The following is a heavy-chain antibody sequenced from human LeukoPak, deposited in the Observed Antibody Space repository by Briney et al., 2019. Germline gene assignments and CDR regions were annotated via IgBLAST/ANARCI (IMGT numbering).Heavy chain of an antibody. Sequence: SETLSLTCTVSGGSLSSGSYYWSGRRQPAGRGLEGIGLSFTGGSTNYNPSLKSRFTISVETSHNQFSLKLSSETAADTAVYYCARDRYGSYYDSSGYTYYFDYWGQGTLVTVSS. J-gene: IGHJ4*02. V-gene: IGHV4-61*02. CDR3: ARDRYGSYYDSSGYTYYFDY. CDR1: GGSLSSGSYY. CDR2: SFTGGST. D-gene: IGHD3-22*01.